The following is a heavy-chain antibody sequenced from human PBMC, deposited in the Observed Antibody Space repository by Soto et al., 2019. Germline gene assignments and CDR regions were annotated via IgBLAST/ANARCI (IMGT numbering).Heavy chain of an antibody. D-gene: IGHD3-10*01. CDR2: TRNKANNYTT. V-gene: IGHV3-72*01. CDR3: ASGSNRMVRGVTDAFDI. Sequence: EVQLVESGGGLVQPGGSLRLSCAASGFTFSDHYMDWVRQAPGKGLEYVGRTRNKANNYTTEYAASVKGRLTIARDDSKNSQYLQMNSLKTEDTVVYYGASGSNRMVRGVTDAFDIGSQGTMVTVSS. J-gene: IGHJ3*02. CDR1: GFTFSDHY.